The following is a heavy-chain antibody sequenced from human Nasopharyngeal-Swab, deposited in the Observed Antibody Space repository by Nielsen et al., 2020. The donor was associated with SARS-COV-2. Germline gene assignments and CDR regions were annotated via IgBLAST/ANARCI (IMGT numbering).Heavy chain of an antibody. CDR2: IFPDDSDT. CDR3: ARTEYGSGTNFDY. CDR1: GYFFNTYC. Sequence: GESLKISCKASGYFFNTYCIGWVRPMPGKGLEWMGIIFPDDSDTRSSPSFQGQVTISVDASTTTAYLQWSSLKASDTAMYYCARTEYGSGTNFDYWGQGTLVTVSS. V-gene: IGHV5-51*01. D-gene: IGHD3-10*01. J-gene: IGHJ4*02.